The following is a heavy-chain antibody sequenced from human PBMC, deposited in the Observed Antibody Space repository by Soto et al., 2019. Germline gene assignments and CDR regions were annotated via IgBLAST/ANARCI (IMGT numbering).Heavy chain of an antibody. CDR1: GGSLSSSGYY. CDR3: ARPSKVSSSWSRYYYYGMDV. J-gene: IGHJ6*02. D-gene: IGHD6-13*01. V-gene: IGHV4-39*01. Sequence: SETLSLTCPVSGGSLSSSGYYWGWISKPPGKGLEWIGSIYYSGSTYYNPSLKSRVTISVDTSKNQFSLKLSSVTAADTAVYYCARPSKVSSSWSRYYYYGMDVWGQGTTVTVSS. CDR2: IYYSGST.